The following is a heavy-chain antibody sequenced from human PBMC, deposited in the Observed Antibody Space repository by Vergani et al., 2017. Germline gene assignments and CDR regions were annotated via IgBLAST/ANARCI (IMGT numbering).Heavy chain of an antibody. D-gene: IGHD3-10*01. V-gene: IGHV3-23*01. J-gene: IGHJ6*02. CDR2: ISGSGGST. CDR3: AKEFWFGELYYYYYGMDV. Sequence: EVQLLESGGGLVQPGGSLRLLCAASGFTLSSHAMSWGRPAPGKGLEWVSAISGSGGSTYHADSVKGRFTISRDNSKNTLYLQMNSLRAEDTAVYYSAKEFWFGELYYYYYGMDVWGQGTTVTVSS. CDR1: GFTLSSHA.